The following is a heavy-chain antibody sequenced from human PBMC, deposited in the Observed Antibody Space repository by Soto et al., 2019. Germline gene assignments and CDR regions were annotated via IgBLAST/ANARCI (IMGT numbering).Heavy chain of an antibody. V-gene: IGHV3-30-3*01. CDR2: ISYDGSNK. J-gene: IGHJ4*02. Sequence: QVQLVESGGGVVQPGRYLRLSCAASGFTFSSYDMHWVRQAPGKGLEWVAVISYDGSNKYYADSVKVRFNISRDNSKNTLYLQMNILRAEDTAVYYFARAGSSWQYDYFDYWGQGTLVTVSS. CDR3: ARAGSSWQYDYFDY. D-gene: IGHD6-13*01. CDR1: GFTFSSYD.